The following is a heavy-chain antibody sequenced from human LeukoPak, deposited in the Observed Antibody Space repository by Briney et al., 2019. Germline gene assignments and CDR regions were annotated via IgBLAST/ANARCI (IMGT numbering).Heavy chain of an antibody. V-gene: IGHV3-7*01. CDR3: ARDDGDV. Sequence: GGSLRLSCVSSGFTFSNYWMKWVRQAPGKGLEWVASINEDGSGKFSVGSVKDRITISRDNTRNSLDLQINRLTVEDTAIYYCARDDGDVWGTGTTVTVSS. J-gene: IGHJ6*04. CDR1: GFTFSNYW. CDR2: INEDGSGK.